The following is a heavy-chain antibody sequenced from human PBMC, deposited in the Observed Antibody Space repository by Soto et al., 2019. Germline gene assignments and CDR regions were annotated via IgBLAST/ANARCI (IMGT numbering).Heavy chain of an antibody. V-gene: IGHV1-18*01. CDR2: ISAYNGNT. J-gene: IGHJ4*02. CDR3: ARDRVDCSGGSCYPETAY. Sequence: QVQLVQSGAEVKKPGASVKVSCKASGYTFTSYGISWVRQAPGQGLEWMGWISAYNGNTNYAQKLQGRVTMTTDTSTSTAYMELRSLRSDDTAVYYWARDRVDCSGGSCYPETAYWGQGTLVTVSS. D-gene: IGHD2-15*01. CDR1: GYTFTSYG.